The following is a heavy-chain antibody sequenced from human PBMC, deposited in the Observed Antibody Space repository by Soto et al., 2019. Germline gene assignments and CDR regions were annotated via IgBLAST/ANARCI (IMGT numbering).Heavy chain of an antibody. CDR3: AVCSGGSCYSYYYYGMDV. Sequence: SVKVSCKASGGTFSSYAISWVRQAPGQGLEWMGGIIPIFGTANYAQKFQGRVTITADESTSTAYMELSSLRSEDTAVYYCAVCSGGSCYSYYYYGMDVWGQGTTVTV. D-gene: IGHD2-15*01. J-gene: IGHJ6*02. V-gene: IGHV1-69*13. CDR2: IIPIFGTA. CDR1: GGTFSSYA.